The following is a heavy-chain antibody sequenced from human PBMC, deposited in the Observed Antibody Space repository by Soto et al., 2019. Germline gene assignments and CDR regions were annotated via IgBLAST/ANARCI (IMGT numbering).Heavy chain of an antibody. Sequence: LSLTCAVSGGSISSGGYSWSWIRQPPGKGLEWIGYIYHSGSTYYNPSLKSRVTISVDTSKNQFYLKVNSVTAADTAVYYCARDLWGYCGTDCYPLDVWGQGTTVT. D-gene: IGHD2-21*02. CDR3: ARDLWGYCGTDCYPLDV. CDR2: IYHSGST. J-gene: IGHJ6*02. V-gene: IGHV4-30-2*01. CDR1: GGSISSGGYS.